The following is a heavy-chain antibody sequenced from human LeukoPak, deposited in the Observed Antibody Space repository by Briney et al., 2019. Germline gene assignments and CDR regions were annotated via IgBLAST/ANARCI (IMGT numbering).Heavy chain of an antibody. J-gene: IGHJ4*02. CDR3: ARHAPVGLTIGGIIDS. D-gene: IGHD3-16*01. CDR1: GYSFSTYW. V-gene: IGHV5-51*01. CDR2: LYPGDSDT. Sequence: GESLQISCKGSGYSFSTYWIGWVRQLPGKGLEWMGMLYPGDSDTRYSPSFQGQVTMSVDKSINTAYLQWSSLKASDTAMYYCARHAPVGLTIGGIIDSWGQGTLVTVST.